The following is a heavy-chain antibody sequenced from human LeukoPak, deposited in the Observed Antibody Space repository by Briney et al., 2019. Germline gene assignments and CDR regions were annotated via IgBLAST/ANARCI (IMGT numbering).Heavy chain of an antibody. V-gene: IGHV3-21*01. CDR2: ISSSSSYT. CDR3: AELGITMIGGV. D-gene: IGHD3-10*02. J-gene: IGHJ6*04. Sequence: GGSLRLSCAASGFTFSSYGMNWVRQAPGEGREWVSCISSSSSYTYYPDSVKGRFTISRDNAKNSLYLQMNSLRAEDTAVYYCAELGITMIGGVWGKGTTVTISS. CDR1: GFTFSSYG.